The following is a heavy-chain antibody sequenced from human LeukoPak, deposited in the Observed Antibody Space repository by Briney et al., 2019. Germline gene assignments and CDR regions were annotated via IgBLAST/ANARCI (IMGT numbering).Heavy chain of an antibody. CDR3: VKDLRSDFMGVLSRYLSY. CDR2: IIRNGGST. J-gene: IGHJ4*02. V-gene: IGHV3-64D*09. Sequence: GGSLRLSCSASGFTFSSFAMHWVRQAPGKGLEYVAAIIRNGGSTYYADSVKGRFTISRDNSKNTLYLQMSSLRAEDTAVYLCVKDLRSDFMGVLSRYLSYWGQGTLVTVSS. CDR1: GFTFSSFA. D-gene: IGHD2/OR15-2a*01.